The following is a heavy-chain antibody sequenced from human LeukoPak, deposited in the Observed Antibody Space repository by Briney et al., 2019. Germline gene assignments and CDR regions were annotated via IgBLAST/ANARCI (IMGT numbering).Heavy chain of an antibody. CDR1: GFTFSTYT. CDR2: ISVSGDNT. V-gene: IGHV3-23*01. D-gene: IGHD5-18*01. CDR3: ASGGRYSYGSFDY. J-gene: IGHJ4*02. Sequence: PGGSLRLSCAASGFTFSTYTMSWVRQAPGKGLEWVSAISVSGDNTYYADSVKGRLTISRDNSKKTVCLQMNSLRAEDTAVYYCASGGRYSYGSFDYWGQGTLVTVSS.